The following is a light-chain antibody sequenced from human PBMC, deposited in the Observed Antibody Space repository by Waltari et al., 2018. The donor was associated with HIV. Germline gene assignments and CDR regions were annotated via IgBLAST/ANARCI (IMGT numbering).Light chain of an antibody. J-gene: IGLJ3*02. CDR1: SSDIGGYNY. Sequence: QSALTQPASVSGSPGQSITISCTGTSSDIGGYNYVSWHQHHPGRAPKLIIFEVSNRHSGVSNRFSGSKSGNTASLIISGLLAEDDADYYCSSYTSGTTWVFGGGTKLTVL. V-gene: IGLV2-14*01. CDR2: EVS. CDR3: SSYTSGTTWV.